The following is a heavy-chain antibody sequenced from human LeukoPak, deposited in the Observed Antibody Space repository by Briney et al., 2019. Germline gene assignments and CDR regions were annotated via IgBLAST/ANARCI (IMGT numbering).Heavy chain of an antibody. CDR1: GFPFSSYV. Sequence: GGSLRLSCAASGFPFSSYVMSWVRQAPGKGLEWVSYINHNGEMIYYPDFAEGRFTISRDNGKNSLYLQMNSLRDEDTAVYYCARDSDWAFDSWGQGTRVTVSS. J-gene: IGHJ4*02. V-gene: IGHV3-48*02. CDR2: INHNGEMI. D-gene: IGHD6-19*01. CDR3: ARDSDWAFDS.